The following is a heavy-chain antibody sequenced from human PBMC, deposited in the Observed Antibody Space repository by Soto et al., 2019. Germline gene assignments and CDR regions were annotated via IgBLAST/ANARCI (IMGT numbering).Heavy chain of an antibody. Sequence: QVQLVQSGAEVKKPGSSVKVSCKASGGTFSSYAISWVRQAPGQGLEWMGVIIPIFGTANYAPKFQGRVTITADESTSTAYMELSSLRSEDTAVYYCARDGGLYDYCPFDYWGQGTLVTVSS. V-gene: IGHV1-69*12. CDR2: IIPIFGTA. CDR1: GGTFSSYA. D-gene: IGHD4-17*01. CDR3: ARDGGLYDYCPFDY. J-gene: IGHJ4*02.